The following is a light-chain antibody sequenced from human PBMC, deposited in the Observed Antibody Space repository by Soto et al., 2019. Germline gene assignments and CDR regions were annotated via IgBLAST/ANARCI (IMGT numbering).Light chain of an antibody. CDR3: MIWHNKASV. V-gene: IGLV5-45*03. CDR2: LKSDSDE. Sequence: QPVLTQPSSLSASPGASASLTCTLRSGISVGTYRIFWYRQKPGSPPQYLLRLKSDSDEEQDSAVSSRFSGSKDGSANAGILLISGLQSEDEADYYCMIWHNKASVFGTGTKVTVL. J-gene: IGLJ1*01. CDR1: SGISVGTYR.